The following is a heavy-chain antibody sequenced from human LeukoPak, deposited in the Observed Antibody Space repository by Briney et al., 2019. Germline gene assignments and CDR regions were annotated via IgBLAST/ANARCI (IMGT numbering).Heavy chain of an antibody. D-gene: IGHD4-11*01. Sequence: ASVKVFCKVSGYTLTELSMHWVRQAPGKGLEWMGGFDPEDGETIYAQKFQGRVTMTEDTSTDTAYMELSSLRSEDTAVYYCATRGSVLQNYYYYYYMDVWGKGTTVTVSS. CDR1: GYTLTELS. J-gene: IGHJ6*03. CDR3: ATRGSVLQNYYYYYYMDV. V-gene: IGHV1-24*01. CDR2: FDPEDGET.